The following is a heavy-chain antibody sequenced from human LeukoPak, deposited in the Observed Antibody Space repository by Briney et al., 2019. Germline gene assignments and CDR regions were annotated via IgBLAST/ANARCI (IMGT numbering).Heavy chain of an antibody. CDR3: AKVKDLGRDYYYMDV. V-gene: IGHV3-23*01. D-gene: IGHD7-27*01. J-gene: IGHJ6*03. CDR1: GFTFSSYG. CDR2: ISGSGGST. Sequence: GGSLRLSCAASGFTFSSYGMSWVRQAPGKGLEWVSAISGSGGSTYYADSVKGRFTISRDNSKNTLYLQMNSLRAEDTAVYYCAKVKDLGRDYYYMDVWGKGTTVTISS.